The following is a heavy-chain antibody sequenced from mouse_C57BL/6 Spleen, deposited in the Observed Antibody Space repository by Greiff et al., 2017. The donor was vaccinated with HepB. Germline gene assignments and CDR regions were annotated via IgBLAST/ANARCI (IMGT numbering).Heavy chain of an antibody. V-gene: IGHV5-17*01. J-gene: IGHJ4*01. Sequence: EVQLQQSGGGLVKPGGSLKLSCAASGFTFSDYGMHWVRQAPEKGLEWVAYISSGSSTIYYADTVKGRFTISRDNAKNTLFLQMTSLRSEDTAMYYCARRRFYYDYDYAMDYWGQGTSVTVSS. D-gene: IGHD2-4*01. CDR1: GFTFSDYG. CDR2: ISSGSSTI. CDR3: ARRRFYYDYDYAMDY.